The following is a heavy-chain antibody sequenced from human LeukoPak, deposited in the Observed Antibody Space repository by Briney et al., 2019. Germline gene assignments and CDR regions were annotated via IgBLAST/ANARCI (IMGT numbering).Heavy chain of an antibody. CDR3: AKDQRGYGRIVDY. J-gene: IGHJ4*02. CDR2: ISGSGSST. V-gene: IGHV3-23*01. Sequence: GGSLRLSCAASGFTFSSYAMSWVRQAPGKGLEWVSSISGSGSSTYYADSVKGRFTISRGNPKNTLYLQMNSLRAEDTAVYYCAKDQRGYGRIVDYWGQGTLVTISS. D-gene: IGHD3-10*01. CDR1: GFTFSSYA.